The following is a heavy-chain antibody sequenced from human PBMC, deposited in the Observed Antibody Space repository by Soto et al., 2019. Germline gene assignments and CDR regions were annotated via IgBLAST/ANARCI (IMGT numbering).Heavy chain of an antibody. CDR3: ARCLGFYYFDY. Sequence: ASVKVSCKASGGTFSSYAISWVRQAPGQGLEWMGRIIPILGIANYAQKFQGRVTITGDKSTSTAYMELSSLRSEDTAVYYCARCLGFYYFDYWGQGTLVTVSS. CDR2: IIPILGIA. J-gene: IGHJ4*02. V-gene: IGHV1-69*04. D-gene: IGHD1-26*01. CDR1: GGTFSSYA.